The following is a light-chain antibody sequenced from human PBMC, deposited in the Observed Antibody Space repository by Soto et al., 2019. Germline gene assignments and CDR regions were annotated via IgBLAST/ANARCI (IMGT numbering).Light chain of an antibody. CDR3: AAWDDSLSGPV. Sequence: QLVLTQPPSASGTPGQRVTISCSGSSSNIGSNYVYWYQQLPGTAPKLLIYSNNQRPSGVPARFSGSKSGTSASLPISGLRSADEADYYCAAWDDSLSGPVFGGGTKLTVL. J-gene: IGLJ2*01. CDR2: SNN. V-gene: IGLV1-47*02. CDR1: SSNIGSNY.